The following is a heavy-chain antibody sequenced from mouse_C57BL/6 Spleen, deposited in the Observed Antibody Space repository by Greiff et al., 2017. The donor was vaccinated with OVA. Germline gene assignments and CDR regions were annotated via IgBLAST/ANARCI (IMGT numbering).Heavy chain of an antibody. CDR3: ARRYGSSPHYAMDY. CDR2: IDPSDSET. Sequence: VQLQQPGAELVRPGSSVKLSCKASGYTFPSYWMHWVKQRPIQGLEWIGNIDPSDSETHYNQKFKDKATLTVDKSSSTAYMQLSSLTSEDSAVYYCARRYGSSPHYAMDYWGQGTSVTVSS. J-gene: IGHJ4*01. D-gene: IGHD1-1*01. V-gene: IGHV1-52*01. CDR1: GYTFPSYW.